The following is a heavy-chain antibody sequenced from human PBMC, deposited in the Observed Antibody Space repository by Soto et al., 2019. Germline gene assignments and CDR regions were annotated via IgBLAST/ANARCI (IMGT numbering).Heavy chain of an antibody. Sequence: GGSLRLSCAASAFPFSSYGMHWVRQAPGKGLEWVAVIWYDGSNTYYADSVKGRFTISRDNSKNTLYLQMNSLRAEDTAVYYCATEKLIIPAATPLVYGMDVWGQGTTVTVS. CDR1: AFPFSSYG. V-gene: IGHV3-33*01. J-gene: IGHJ6*02. CDR2: IWYDGSNT. D-gene: IGHD2-2*01. CDR3: ATEKLIIPAATPLVYGMDV.